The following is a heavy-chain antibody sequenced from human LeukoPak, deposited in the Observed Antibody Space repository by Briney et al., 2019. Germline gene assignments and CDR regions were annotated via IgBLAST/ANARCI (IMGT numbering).Heavy chain of an antibody. Sequence: GGSLRLSCAASGFTFSSYSMNWVRQAPGKRLEWVSSISSSSYIYYADSVKGRFTISRDNAKNSLYLQMNSLRAEDTAVYYCARDISPYSSGALDYWGQGTLVTVSS. CDR1: GFTFSSYS. V-gene: IGHV3-21*01. CDR3: ARDISPYSSGALDY. J-gene: IGHJ4*02. CDR2: ISSSSYI. D-gene: IGHD6-19*01.